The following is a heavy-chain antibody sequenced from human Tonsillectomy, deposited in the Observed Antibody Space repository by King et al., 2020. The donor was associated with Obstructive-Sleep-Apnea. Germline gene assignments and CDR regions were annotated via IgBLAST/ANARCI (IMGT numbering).Heavy chain of an antibody. Sequence: TLKESGPTLVKPTQTLTLTCTFSGVSISTSGEGVGWIRQPPGKALDLLARIYWKDDKLYSPTLKSRLTITKDTSKNQVVITMINMNPVDTATYYCAPRLATYYYDSSAYYYGYFDYWGQGTLVTVSS. J-gene: IGHJ4*02. D-gene: IGHD3-22*01. V-gene: IGHV2-5*01. CDR1: GVSISTSGEG. CDR3: APRLATYYYDSSAYYYGYFDY. CDR2: IYWKDDK.